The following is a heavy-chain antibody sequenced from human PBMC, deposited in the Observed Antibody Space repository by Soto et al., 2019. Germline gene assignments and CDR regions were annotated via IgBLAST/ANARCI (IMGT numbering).Heavy chain of an antibody. CDR1: GFSVSSSY. V-gene: IGHV3-53*01. CDR3: ARGLGFCSGTYSASGN. Sequence: PXGSLRLSCAASGFSVSSSYMTWVRQAPGKGLEWVSVIYSGGLTFYADSVKGRFAISRDNSKNTLYLQMNSLRPDDTAVYFCARGLGFCSGTYSASGNWGHGPLATVSS. CDR2: IYSGGLT. D-gene: IGHD2-15*01. J-gene: IGHJ1*01.